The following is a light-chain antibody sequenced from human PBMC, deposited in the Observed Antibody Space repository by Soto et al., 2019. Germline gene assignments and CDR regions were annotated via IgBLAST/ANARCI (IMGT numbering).Light chain of an antibody. CDR3: QQYNNWWT. J-gene: IGKJ1*01. CDR1: QSVSSS. Sequence: EVVMTQSTASLSVSPGERATLSYRASQSVSSSLAWYQQKPGQAPRLLIYGASTRATGIPARFSGSGSETEFTLTISSLQSEDFAVYYCQQYNNWWTFGQGTKVEIK. CDR2: GAS. V-gene: IGKV3-15*01.